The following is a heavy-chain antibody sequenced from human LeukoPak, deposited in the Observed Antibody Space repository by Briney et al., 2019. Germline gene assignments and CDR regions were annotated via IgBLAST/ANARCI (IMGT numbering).Heavy chain of an antibody. D-gene: IGHD3-10*01. V-gene: IGHV4-59*01. CDR2: IYYSGST. CDR3: ARVEYYYGSGSYYNYWFDP. CDR1: GGSISSYY. Sequence: SETLSLTCTVSGGSISSYYWSWIRQPPGKRLEWIGYIYYSGSTNYNPSLKSRVTISVDTSKNQFSLKLSSVTAADTAVYYCARVEYYYGSGSYYNYWFDPWGQGTLVTVSS. J-gene: IGHJ5*02.